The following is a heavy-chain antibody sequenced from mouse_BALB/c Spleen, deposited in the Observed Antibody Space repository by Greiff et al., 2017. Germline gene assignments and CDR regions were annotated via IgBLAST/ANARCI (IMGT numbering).Heavy chain of an antibody. CDR1: GYTFTDYW. CDR3: ARRSSMITTGASPFFAY. D-gene: IGHD2-4*01. Sequence: QVQLQQPGAELVMPGASVKMSCKASGYTFTDYWMHWVKQRPGQGLEWIGAIDTSDSYTSYNQKFKGKATLTVDESPSTAYMQLSSLTSEDSAVYYCARRSSMITTGASPFFAYWGQGTLVTVSA. V-gene: IGHV1-69*01. J-gene: IGHJ3*01. CDR2: IDTSDSYT.